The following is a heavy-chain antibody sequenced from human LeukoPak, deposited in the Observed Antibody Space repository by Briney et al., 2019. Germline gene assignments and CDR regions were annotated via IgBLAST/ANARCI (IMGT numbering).Heavy chain of an antibody. V-gene: IGHV3-33*01. CDR3: ARWVGAAGFDY. D-gene: IGHD2-15*01. J-gene: IGHJ4*02. Sequence: GGSLRLSCAASGFIFSSYGMHWVRQAPGKGLEWVAVIWYDGSNKYYADSVKGRFSISRDNSKNTLYLQMNSLRAGDTAVYYCARWVGAAGFDYWGQGTLVTVSS. CDR2: IWYDGSNK. CDR1: GFIFSSYG.